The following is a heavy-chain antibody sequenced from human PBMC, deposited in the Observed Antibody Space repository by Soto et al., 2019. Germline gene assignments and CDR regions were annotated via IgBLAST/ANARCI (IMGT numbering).Heavy chain of an antibody. CDR1: GFTFSSYG. Sequence: GGSLRLSCAASGFTFSSYGVHWVRQALGKGLEWVAVTSYDGSNKYYADSVKGRFTISRDNSKNTLYLQMNSLRAEDTAVYYCAKDRSEDSSGSRAYFDYWGQGTLVTVSS. D-gene: IGHD3-22*01. CDR3: AKDRSEDSSGSRAYFDY. CDR2: TSYDGSNK. V-gene: IGHV3-30*18. J-gene: IGHJ4*02.